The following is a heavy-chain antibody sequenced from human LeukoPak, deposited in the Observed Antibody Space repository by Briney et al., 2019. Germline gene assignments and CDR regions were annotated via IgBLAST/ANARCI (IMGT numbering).Heavy chain of an antibody. CDR3: ARALSDSSSSV. Sequence: GGSLRLSRAASGFTFSSYSMNWVRQAPGKGLEWVSSISSSSSYIYYADSVKGRFTISRDNAKNSLYLQMNSLRAEDTAVYYCARALSDSSSSVWGQGTLVTVSS. CDR2: ISSSSSYI. V-gene: IGHV3-21*01. CDR1: GFTFSSYS. J-gene: IGHJ4*02. D-gene: IGHD6-6*01.